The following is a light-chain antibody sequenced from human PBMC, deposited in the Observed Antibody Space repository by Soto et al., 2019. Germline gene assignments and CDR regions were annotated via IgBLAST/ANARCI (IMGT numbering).Light chain of an antibody. CDR2: NVS. V-gene: IGLV2-14*01. Sequence: QAVVTQAASVSGSPGQSITISCTGTSSDVGGSNYVSWYQQIPGKVPKLLISNVSHRPSGVSYRFSGSKSGNTASLTISGLQAGDEADYFCTSSTTDSLYVFGTGTKLTVL. J-gene: IGLJ1*01. CDR3: TSSTTDSLYV. CDR1: SSDVGGSNY.